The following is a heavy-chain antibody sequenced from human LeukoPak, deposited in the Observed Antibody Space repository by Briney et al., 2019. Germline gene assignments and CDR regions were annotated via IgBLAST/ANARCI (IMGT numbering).Heavy chain of an antibody. Sequence: PSETLSLTCTVSGGSISTSSYYWGWIRQPPGKGLEWIGSIYYSGSTYYNPSLKSRVTISVDRSKNQFSLKLSSVTAADTAVYYCARVTVGTAMVGGYNYYYGMDVWGQGTTVTVSS. D-gene: IGHD5-18*01. CDR1: GGSISTSSYY. V-gene: IGHV4-39*07. CDR2: IYYSGST. CDR3: ARVTVGTAMVGGYNYYYGMDV. J-gene: IGHJ6*02.